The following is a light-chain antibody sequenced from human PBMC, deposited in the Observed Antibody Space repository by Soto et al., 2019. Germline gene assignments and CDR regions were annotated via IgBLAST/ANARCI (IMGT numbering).Light chain of an antibody. V-gene: IGKV4-1*01. J-gene: IGKJ4*01. Sequence: DIVMTQSPDSLAVSLGERATINCRSSQSVFYRFNNKNYLAWYQQKPGQAPKLLISWASTRESGVPDRFSGSGFGTDFTLTISRLQPEDVAVYYCQQYYIGLALTFGGGTKVESK. CDR3: QQYYIGLALT. CDR2: WAS. CDR1: QSVFYRFNNKNY.